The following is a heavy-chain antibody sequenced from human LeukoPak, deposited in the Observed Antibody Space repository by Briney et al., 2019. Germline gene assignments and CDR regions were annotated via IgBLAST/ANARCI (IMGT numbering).Heavy chain of an antibody. CDR3: ARVSHQEDY. V-gene: IGHV3-21*01. CDR2: ISSSSSYI. CDR1: GFTFSSYS. J-gene: IGHJ4*02. Sequence: GRSLRLSCAASGFTFSSYSMNWVRQAPGKGLEWVSSISSSSSYIYYADSVKGRSTISRDNAKNSLYLQMNSLRAEDTAVYYCARVSHQEDYWGQGTLVTVSS.